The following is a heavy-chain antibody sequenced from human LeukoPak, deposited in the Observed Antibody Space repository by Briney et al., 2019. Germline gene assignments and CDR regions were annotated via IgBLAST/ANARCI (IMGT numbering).Heavy chain of an antibody. J-gene: IGHJ4*02. V-gene: IGHV3-23*01. Sequence: PGGSLRLSCAASGFTFSSYAMSWVRQAPGKGLEWVSAISGSGGSTYYADSVKGRFTISRDSSKNTLYLQMNSLRAEDTAVYYCAKDGGYGSGSYYPDYWGQGTLVTVSS. CDR1: GFTFSSYA. D-gene: IGHD3-10*01. CDR2: ISGSGGST. CDR3: AKDGGYGSGSYYPDY.